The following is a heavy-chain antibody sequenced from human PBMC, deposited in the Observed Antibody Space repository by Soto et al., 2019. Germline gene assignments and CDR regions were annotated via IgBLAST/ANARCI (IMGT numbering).Heavy chain of an antibody. V-gene: IGHV1-18*01. CDR1: GYNFTRYV. J-gene: IGHJ5*02. CDR2: ISAYNGNT. D-gene: IGHD1-26*01. Sequence: QVQLEQSGAEVKKPGASVKFSCKASGYNFTRYVIRWVRQAAGQVLGWMGRISAYNGNTNYAQRPQGRVTMTTDTSTNTDYLELRCLRSDDTAVYYCARVVGALGDWLDAWGQGTMVTVSS. CDR3: ARVVGALGDWLDA.